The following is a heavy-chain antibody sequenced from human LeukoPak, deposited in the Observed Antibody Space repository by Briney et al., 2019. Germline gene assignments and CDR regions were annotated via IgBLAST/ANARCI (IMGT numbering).Heavy chain of an antibody. CDR2: IIPIFGTA. J-gene: IGHJ4*02. CDR3: AVGYCTNGVCYTIGY. V-gene: IGHV1-69*01. D-gene: IGHD2-8*01. CDR1: GGTLSSYA. Sequence: GSSVKVSCKASGGTLSSYAISWVRQAPGQGLEWMGGIIPIFGTANYAQKFQGRVTITADESTSTAYMELSSLRSEDTAVYYCAVGYCTNGVCYTIGYWGQGTLVTVSS.